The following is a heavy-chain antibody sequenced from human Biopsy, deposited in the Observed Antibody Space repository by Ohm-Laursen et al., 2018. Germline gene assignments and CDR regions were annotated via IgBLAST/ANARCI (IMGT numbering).Heavy chain of an antibody. J-gene: IGHJ4*02. V-gene: IGHV1-18*01. CDR3: ARDYYPYVDYLKDVPLCDS. D-gene: IGHD4-17*01. CDR2: INTYSGNT. Sequence: SVKVPCKSSGYTFTTYGISWVRQAPGQGLEWMGWINTYSGNTNYGKKFHDRVIMTSDTSTSTAYLEHRSLRSDDTAVYYCARDYYPYVDYLKDVPLCDSWGQGTLVTVSS. CDR1: GYTFTTYG.